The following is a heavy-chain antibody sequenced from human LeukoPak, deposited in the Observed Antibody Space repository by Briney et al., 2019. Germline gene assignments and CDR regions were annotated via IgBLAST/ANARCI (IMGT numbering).Heavy chain of an antibody. CDR1: GFAFSRYG. CDR3: VKDRGGDSVFDY. CDR2: ISSSGGST. Sequence: GGSLRLSCSASGFAFSRYGMHWVRQAPGKGLEYVSSISSSGGSTNYADSVKGRFTISRDNSKNTLYVDMSSLRPEDTAVYYRVKDRGGDSVFDYWGQGTLVTVSS. D-gene: IGHD4-17*01. V-gene: IGHV3-64*05. J-gene: IGHJ4*02.